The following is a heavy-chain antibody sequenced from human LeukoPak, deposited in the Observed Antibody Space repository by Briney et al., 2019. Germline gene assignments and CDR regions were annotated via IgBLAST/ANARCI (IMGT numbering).Heavy chain of an antibody. Sequence: GGSLRLSCAASGFTFSSYKMIWVRQAPGKGLEWVSYITTSGTTTCYADSLKGRFTISRDNAKNSLYLQMNSLRAEDTAVYYCASVLFHSLAVFDYWGQGTLVTVSS. V-gene: IGHV3-48*03. CDR3: ASVLFHSLAVFDY. J-gene: IGHJ4*02. CDR2: ITTSGTTT. D-gene: IGHD2-8*01. CDR1: GFTFSSYK.